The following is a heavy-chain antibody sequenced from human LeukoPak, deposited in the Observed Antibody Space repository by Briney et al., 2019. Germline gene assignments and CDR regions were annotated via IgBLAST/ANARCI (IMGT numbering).Heavy chain of an antibody. CDR2: ISGGGDTT. V-gene: IGHV3-23*01. CDR3: AKNAGDGGYYYYLDV. CDR1: AFTFNNYA. Sequence: PGGSLRLSCAASAFTFNNYAMSSVRQAPGKGLEWVSTISGGGDTTYYSVKGRFIISRDNSKNTLFLNSLRADDTAIYFCAKNAGDGGYYYYLDVWGKGTPVTVSS. D-gene: IGHD3-16*01. J-gene: IGHJ6*03.